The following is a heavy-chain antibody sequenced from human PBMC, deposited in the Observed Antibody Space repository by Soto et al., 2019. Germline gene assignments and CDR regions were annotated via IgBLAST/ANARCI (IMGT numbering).Heavy chain of an antibody. CDR2: IGTSAST. D-gene: IGHD2-2*01. CDR3: ADLSRYCTSSNCD. J-gene: IGHJ4*02. V-gene: IGHV3-23*01. CDR1: GFTFSSYS. Sequence: VRLLESGGGLVQPGGSLRLSCAASGFTFSSYSMSWVRQAPGKGLEWVSTIGTSASTYYGDSVRGRFTISRDNSRNTLYLQMNSLRAEDTAVYYCADLSRYCTSSNCDWGQGTVVTVSS.